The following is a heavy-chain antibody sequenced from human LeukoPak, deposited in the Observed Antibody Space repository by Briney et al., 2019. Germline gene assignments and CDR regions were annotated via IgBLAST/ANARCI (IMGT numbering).Heavy chain of an antibody. CDR3: ARLRSSGWGEHPIRFHR. CDR2: IYYSGST. Sequence: SETLSLTCTVSGGSISSSSDYWGWIRQPPGKGLEWIVSIYYSGSTYYNPSLKSRVTISVDTSKNQFSLKLSPVTAADTAVYYGARLRSSGWGEHPIRFHRCGEGTLVTLSS. CDR1: GGSISSSSDY. J-gene: IGHJ5*02. D-gene: IGHD6-19*01. V-gene: IGHV4-39*01.